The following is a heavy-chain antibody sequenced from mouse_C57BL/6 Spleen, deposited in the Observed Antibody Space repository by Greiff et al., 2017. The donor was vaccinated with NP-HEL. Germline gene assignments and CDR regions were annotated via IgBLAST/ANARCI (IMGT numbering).Heavy chain of an antibody. J-gene: IGHJ3*01. CDR1: GFTFSDYG. V-gene: IGHV5-17*01. Sequence: EVKLMESGGGLVKPGGSLKLSCAASGFTFSDYGMHWVRQAPEKGLEWVAYISSGSSTIYYADTVKGRFTISRDNAKNTLFLQMTSLRSEDTAMYYCARTTTVVDAWFAYWGQGTLVTVSA. CDR2: ISSGSSTI. CDR3: ARTTTVVDAWFAY. D-gene: IGHD1-1*01.